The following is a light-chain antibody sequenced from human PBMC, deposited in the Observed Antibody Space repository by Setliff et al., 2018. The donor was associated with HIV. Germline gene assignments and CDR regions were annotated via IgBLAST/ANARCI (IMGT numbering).Light chain of an antibody. CDR3: SSYTSKNTRV. V-gene: IGLV2-14*01. CDR1: SSDVGGYNY. CDR2: EVS. J-gene: IGLJ1*01. Sequence: QSALTQPASVSGSPGQSITISCTGTSSDVGGYNYVSWYQQHPGKAPQLMISEVSNRPSGVSNRFSGSKSGNTASLTISGLQAEDEADYYCSSYTSKNTRVFGTGTKGTV.